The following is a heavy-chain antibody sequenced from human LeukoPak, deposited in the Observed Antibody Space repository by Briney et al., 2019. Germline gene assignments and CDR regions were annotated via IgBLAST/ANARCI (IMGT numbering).Heavy chain of an antibody. J-gene: IGHJ5*02. CDR2: NNNSGSN. Sequence: SETLSLTXAVYGGSFSGYYWSWVRHPPGKGLEWIGENNNSGSNTNNPPLKSRVPISVDTSKNQSSLKLSSVTAADTAVYYCASSRDGYNYGGWFDPWGQGTLVTVSS. V-gene: IGHV4-34*01. CDR3: ASSRDGYNYGGWFDP. CDR1: GGSFSGYY. D-gene: IGHD5-24*01.